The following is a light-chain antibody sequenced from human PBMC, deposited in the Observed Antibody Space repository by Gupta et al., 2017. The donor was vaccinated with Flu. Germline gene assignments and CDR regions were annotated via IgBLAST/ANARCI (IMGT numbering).Light chain of an antibody. CDR1: SLRSYY. Sequence: SSALTQDPAVSVAVGQTVRITCQGDSLRSYYASWYQQKPGQAPVLVIYGKNNRPSGIPDRFSGSSSGNTASLTITGAQAEDEADYYCNSRDSSGNLWVFGGGTKLTVL. V-gene: IGLV3-19*01. J-gene: IGLJ3*02. CDR2: GKN. CDR3: NSRDSSGNLWV.